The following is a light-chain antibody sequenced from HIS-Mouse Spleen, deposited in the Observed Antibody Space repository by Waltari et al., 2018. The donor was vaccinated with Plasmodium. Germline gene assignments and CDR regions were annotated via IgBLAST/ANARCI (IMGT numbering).Light chain of an antibody. CDR2: QDS. CDR3: QAWDSSTVV. J-gene: IGLJ2*01. V-gene: IGLV3-1*01. Sequence: SYELTQPPSVSVSPGQTASITCSGDKLGDKSACLYQQKPGQSPVLVIDQDSKRPSGIPERFAGSDAGNAATLTISGTQAMDEADYYCQAWDSSTVVFGGGTKLTVL. CDR1: KLGDKS.